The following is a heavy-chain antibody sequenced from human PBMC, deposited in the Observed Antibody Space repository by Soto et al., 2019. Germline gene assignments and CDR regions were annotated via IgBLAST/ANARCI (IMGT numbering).Heavy chain of an antibody. V-gene: IGHV3-23*01. CDR2: ISGSGGST. Sequence: GGSLRLSCAASGLIFSSYAMSWVRQAPGKGLEWVSVISGSGGSTYYADSVKGRFTISRDNSKNTLYLQMNSLRAEDTSVYYCSRRTSGWYFDYWGQETLVTVSS. D-gene: IGHD6-19*01. CDR3: SRRTSGWYFDY. CDR1: GLIFSSYA. J-gene: IGHJ4*02.